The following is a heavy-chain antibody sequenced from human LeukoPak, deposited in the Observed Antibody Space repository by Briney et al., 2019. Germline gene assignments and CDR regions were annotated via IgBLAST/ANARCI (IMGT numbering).Heavy chain of an antibody. CDR3: GGRRV. V-gene: IGHV3-15*01. CDR2: VRSKSDAGTM. CDR1: GFTFSDHY. J-gene: IGHJ6*04. D-gene: IGHD3-16*01. Sequence: GGALRLSCAASGFTFSDHYMDWGRQAPGKGLEWVGRVRSKSDAGTMDYAAHVEGRFTISRDDSENMVYLDMNSLKTEDTAVYYCGGRRVWGNGTVVTVSS.